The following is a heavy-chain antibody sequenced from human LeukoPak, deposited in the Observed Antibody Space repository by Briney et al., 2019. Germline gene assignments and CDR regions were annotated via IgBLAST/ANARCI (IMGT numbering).Heavy chain of an antibody. CDR1: GGSISSYY. J-gene: IGHJ3*02. CDR3: ARGYGSHDAFDI. D-gene: IGHD3-10*01. Sequence: SETLSLTCTVSGGSISSYYWSWIRQPPGKGLEWIGCIYYSGYTNYKSSLKSRVTISVDTSKNQFSLKLSSVTAADTAVYYCARGYGSHDAFDIWGQGTMVTVSS. V-gene: IGHV4-59*12. CDR2: IYYSGYT.